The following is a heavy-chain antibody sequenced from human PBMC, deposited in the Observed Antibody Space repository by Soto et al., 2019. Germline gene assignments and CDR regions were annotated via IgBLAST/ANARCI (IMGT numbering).Heavy chain of an antibody. Sequence: QVQLQQWGAGLLKPSETLSLTCAVYGGSFSAYYWSWIRQPPGKGLEWIGEINHSGSTNYNPSLKSPVTLPGDRANNQFPPKLSSVTAADTAAYYCARGVGYAGVDYWGQGTLVTVSS. CDR1: GGSFSAYY. CDR3: ARGVGYAGVDY. V-gene: IGHV4-34*01. J-gene: IGHJ4*02. D-gene: IGHD5-12*01. CDR2: INHSGST.